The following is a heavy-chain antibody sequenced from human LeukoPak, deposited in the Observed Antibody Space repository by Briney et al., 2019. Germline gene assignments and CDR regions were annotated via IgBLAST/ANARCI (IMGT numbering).Heavy chain of an antibody. CDR3: AGGVDTAMVKSPPFHNYYYGMDV. Sequence: ASVNVSCKASGGTFSSYAISWVRQAPGQGLEWMGGIIPIFGTANYAQKFQGRVTITADESTSTAYMELSSLRSEDTAVYYCAGGVDTAMVKSPPFHNYYYGMDVWGQGTTVTVSS. CDR2: IIPIFGTA. CDR1: GGTFSSYA. V-gene: IGHV1-69*13. D-gene: IGHD5-18*01. J-gene: IGHJ6*02.